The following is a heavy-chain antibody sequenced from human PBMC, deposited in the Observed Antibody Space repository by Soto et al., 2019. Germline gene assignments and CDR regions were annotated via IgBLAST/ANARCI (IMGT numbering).Heavy chain of an antibody. J-gene: IGHJ5*01. CDR1: GFTFSNYA. V-gene: IGHV3-30-3*01. CDR2: ISYDGSNK. Sequence: GSLRLSCAASGFTFSNYAMHWVRQAPGKGLEWVAVISYDGSNKYYADSVKGRFTISRDNSKNTLYLQMNTLRAEDTAVYYCASGAWLFALDLWGQGTPVTVSS. D-gene: IGHD3-10*02. CDR3: ASGAWLFALDL.